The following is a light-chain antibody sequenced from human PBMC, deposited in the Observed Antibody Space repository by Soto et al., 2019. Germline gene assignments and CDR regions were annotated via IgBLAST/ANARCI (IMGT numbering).Light chain of an antibody. Sequence: DIHMTQSPSSLSASVGDRVTITCRGSQSITRFLNWYQQKPAKAPKLLIYAASSLQSGVPSRFSGSGSGTDFTLTISSLKTEDFATYYCQQNYSPHPITFGQGTRLEIK. CDR1: QSITRF. CDR3: QQNYSPHPIT. J-gene: IGKJ5*01. CDR2: AAS. V-gene: IGKV1-39*01.